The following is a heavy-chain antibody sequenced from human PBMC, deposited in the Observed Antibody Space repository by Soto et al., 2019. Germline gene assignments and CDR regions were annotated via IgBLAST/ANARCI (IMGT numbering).Heavy chain of an antibody. CDR2: IIPILGIA. D-gene: IGHD6-13*01. V-gene: IGHV1-69*08. CDR3: ARDLVVAAAGTLGNWFDP. Sequence: QVQLVQSGAEVKKPGSSVKVSCKASGGTFSRYTISWVRQAPGQGLEWMGRIIPILGIANYAQKFQGRVTITADKSTSTAYMELSSLRSEDTAVYYCARDLVVAAAGTLGNWFDPWGQGTLVTVAS. J-gene: IGHJ5*02. CDR1: GGTFSRYT.